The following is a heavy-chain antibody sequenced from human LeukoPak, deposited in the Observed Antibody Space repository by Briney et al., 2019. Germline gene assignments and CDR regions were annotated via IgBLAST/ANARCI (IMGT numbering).Heavy chain of an antibody. Sequence: PSETLSLTCTVSGGSISNYYWSWIRQPPGKGLEWIGYIYYSGSTNYNPSLKSRVTISVDTSKNQFSLKLSSVTAADTAVYYCARKRGYSGYDYWGQGTLVTVSS. J-gene: IGHJ4*02. CDR1: GGSISNYY. CDR3: ARKRGYSGYDY. CDR2: IYYSGST. D-gene: IGHD5-12*01. V-gene: IGHV4-59*08.